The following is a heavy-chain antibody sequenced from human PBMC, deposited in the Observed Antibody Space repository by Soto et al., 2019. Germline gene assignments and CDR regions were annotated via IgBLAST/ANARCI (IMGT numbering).Heavy chain of an antibody. V-gene: IGHV3-33*01. CDR1: GFTFSSYG. CDR2: IWYDGSNK. CDR3: ARDPRAGVTIFGVVTYYYYGMDV. J-gene: IGHJ6*02. D-gene: IGHD3-3*01. Sequence: GGSLRLSCAASGFTFSSYGMHWVRQAPGKGLEWVAVIWYDGSNKYYADSVKGRFTISRDNSKNTLYLQMNSPRAEDTAVYYCARDPRAGVTIFGVVTYYYYGMDVWGQGTTVTVSS.